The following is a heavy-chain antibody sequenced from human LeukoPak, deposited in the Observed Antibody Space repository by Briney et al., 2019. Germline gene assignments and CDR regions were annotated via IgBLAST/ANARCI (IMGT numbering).Heavy chain of an antibody. CDR1: GGTFSSCA. D-gene: IGHD3-22*01. J-gene: IGHJ4*02. V-gene: IGHV1-69*13. CDR2: IIPIFGTA. Sequence: SVKVSCKASGGTFSSCAISWVRQAPGQGLEWMGEIIPIFGTANYAQKFQGRVTITADESTSTAYMELSSLRSEDTAVYYCARAKEDYYDSSGYYCLDYWGQGTLVTVSS. CDR3: ARAKEDYYDSSGYYCLDY.